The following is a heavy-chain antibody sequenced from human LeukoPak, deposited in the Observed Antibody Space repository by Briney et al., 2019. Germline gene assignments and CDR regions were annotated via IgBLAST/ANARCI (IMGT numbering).Heavy chain of an antibody. CDR3: AKEGYCSSTSCYGLDY. CDR2: ISWDGGSN. CDR1: GFTFDDYA. J-gene: IGHJ4*02. V-gene: IGHV3-43D*03. D-gene: IGHD2-2*01. Sequence: GGSLRLSCAASGFTFDDYAMHWVRQAPGKGLEWVSLISWDGGSNYYADSVKGRFTISRDNSKNSLYLQMNSLRAEDTALYYCAKEGYCSSTSCYGLDYWGQGTLVTVSS.